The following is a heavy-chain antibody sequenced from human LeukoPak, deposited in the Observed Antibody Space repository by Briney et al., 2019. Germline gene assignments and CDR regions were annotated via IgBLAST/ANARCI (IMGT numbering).Heavy chain of an antibody. Sequence: TPETLSLTCTVSGGSMTNYYWTWIRQPPGEGLEWLAYIYYYGSTNYNPSLESRLALTVDTSKNQFSLKLSSVTAADTAVYYCAREGAGSYGFRYIDVWGKGTGDTVS. CDR2: IYYYGST. CDR3: AREGAGSYGFRYIDV. V-gene: IGHV4-59*01. CDR1: GGSMTNYY. J-gene: IGHJ6*03. D-gene: IGHD5-18*01.